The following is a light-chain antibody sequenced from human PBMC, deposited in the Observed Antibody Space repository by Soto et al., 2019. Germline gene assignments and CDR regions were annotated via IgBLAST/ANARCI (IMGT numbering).Light chain of an antibody. Sequence: DIQMTQSPSALSASVGDRVTITCRASQSVSNWLAWYRQKPGEAPKLLIYEGSTLERGVHSRFSGSESGTEFTLTNSSLQPDDFATFFCQQYDTCSRTFGQGTKVEVK. V-gene: IGKV1-5*03. J-gene: IGKJ1*01. CDR2: EGS. CDR3: QQYDTCSRT. CDR1: QSVSNW.